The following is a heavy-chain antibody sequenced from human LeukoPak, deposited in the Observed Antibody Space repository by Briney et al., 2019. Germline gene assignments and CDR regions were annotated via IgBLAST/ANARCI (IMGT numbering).Heavy chain of an antibody. D-gene: IGHD1-26*01. J-gene: IGHJ4*02. V-gene: IGHV1-2*02. CDR2: INPNSGGT. CDR3: ARVAFNQKWELLGDLDY. Sequence: ASVKVSCKASGYTFTGYYMHWVRQAPGQGLEWMGWINPNSGGTNYAQKFQGRVTMTRDTSISTAYMELSRLRSDDTAVYYCARVAFNQKWELLGDLDYWGQGTLVTVSS. CDR1: GYTFTGYY.